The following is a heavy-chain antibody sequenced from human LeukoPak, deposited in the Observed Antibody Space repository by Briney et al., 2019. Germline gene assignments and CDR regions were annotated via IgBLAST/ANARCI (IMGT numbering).Heavy chain of an antibody. CDR3: ARDRSGYGNYFDF. CDR1: GDTFSNYA. Sequence: GASVKVSCKASGDTFSNYAISWVRQASGQGLEWMGAITKFGSTNYAHNFVGRVTMTADKSTSTAYLELSSLKSDDTAVYYCARDRSGYGNYFDFWGQGTLVAVSS. V-gene: IGHV1-69*06. CDR2: ITKFGST. D-gene: IGHD5-18*01. J-gene: IGHJ4*02.